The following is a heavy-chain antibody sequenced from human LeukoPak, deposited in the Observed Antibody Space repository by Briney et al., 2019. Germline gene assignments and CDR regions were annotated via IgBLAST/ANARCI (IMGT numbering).Heavy chain of an antibody. Sequence: ASVKVSCKASGYTFTGYYMHWVRQAPGQGLEWMGWINPNSGGTNYAQKFQGRVTMTRDTSISTAYMELSRLRSDDTAVYYCAREWGQTRGIQLWLPFDYWGQGTLVTVSS. CDR2: INPNSGGT. CDR3: AREWGQTRGIQLWLPFDY. V-gene: IGHV1-2*02. D-gene: IGHD5-18*01. CDR1: GYTFTGYY. J-gene: IGHJ4*02.